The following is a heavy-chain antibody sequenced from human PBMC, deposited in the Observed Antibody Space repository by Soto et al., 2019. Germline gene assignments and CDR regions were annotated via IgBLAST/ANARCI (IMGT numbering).Heavy chain of an antibody. CDR3: ARGKRLDCSSTSCKRRGGIAAAGTDYYYGMDV. CDR1: GGTFSSDA. J-gene: IGHJ6*02. Sequence: ASVKVSCKALGGTFSSDAISWVRQAPGQGLEWMGWISAYNGNTNYAQKLQGRVTMTTDTSTSTAYMELRSLRSDDTAVYYCARGKRLDCSSTSCKRRGGIAAAGTDYYYGMDVWGQGTTVTVSS. V-gene: IGHV1-18*01. D-gene: IGHD6-13*01. CDR2: ISAYNGNT.